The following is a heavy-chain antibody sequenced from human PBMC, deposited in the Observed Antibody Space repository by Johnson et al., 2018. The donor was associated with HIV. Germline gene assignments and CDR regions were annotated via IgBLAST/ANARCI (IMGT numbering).Heavy chain of an antibody. CDR2: ISGSGDST. J-gene: IGHJ3*02. Sequence: VQLVESGGGLVQPGGSLRLSCAASGFTFSSYAMSWVRQAPGKGLEWVSVISGSGDSTYYADSVKGRFTISRDNSKNTLYLQMNSLRAEDTAVYYCVSPLGGYDYYAAFDIWGQGAMVTVSS. CDR1: GFTFSSYA. V-gene: IGHV3-23*04. CDR3: VSPLGGYDYYAAFDI. D-gene: IGHD5-12*01.